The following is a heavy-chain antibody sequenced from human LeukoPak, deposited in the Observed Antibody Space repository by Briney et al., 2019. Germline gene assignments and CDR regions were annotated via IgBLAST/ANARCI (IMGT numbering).Heavy chain of an antibody. CDR1: GGSFSGYY. CDR3: ASAAYYYGSGSYVGG. J-gene: IGHJ4*02. D-gene: IGHD3-10*01. Sequence: PSETLSLTCAVYGGSFSGYYWSWIRQPPGKGLEWIGYIYYSGSTYYNPSLKSRVTISVDTSKNQFSLKLSSVTAADTAVYYCASAAYYYGSGSYVGGWGQGTLVTVSS. V-gene: IGHV4-30-4*08. CDR2: IYYSGST.